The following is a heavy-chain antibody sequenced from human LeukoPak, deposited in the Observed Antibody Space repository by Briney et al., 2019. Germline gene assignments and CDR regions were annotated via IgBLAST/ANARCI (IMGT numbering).Heavy chain of an antibody. Sequence: SETLSLTCTVSGGSISSYYWSWIRQPPRKGLEWIGYIYYSGSTNYNPSLKSRVTISVHTSKNQFSLKLSSVTAADTAVYFCARDGVRVTYTSGWYYFDYWGQGTLVTVSS. D-gene: IGHD6-19*01. CDR1: GGSISSYY. CDR3: ARDGVRVTYTSGWYYFDY. V-gene: IGHV4-59*01. CDR2: IYYSGST. J-gene: IGHJ4*02.